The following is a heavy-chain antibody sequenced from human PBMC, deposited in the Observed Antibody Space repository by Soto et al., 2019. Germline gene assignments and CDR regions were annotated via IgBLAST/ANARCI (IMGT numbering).Heavy chain of an antibody. CDR1: RFTSAYHA. CDR3: VSWVSAHFGS. V-gene: IGHV3-23*04. D-gene: IGHD6-13*01. J-gene: IGHJ4*02. CDR2: ISSNGKNT. Sequence: EVQLVDSGGGLVQLGGSLRLSCAASRFTSAYHAMNWVRQAPGEGLQWVSTISSNGKNTHYADSVKGRFIISSDNSSNSVDLQMNSMGVEDTAGFYCVSWVSAHFGSWGQGSMVTVSS.